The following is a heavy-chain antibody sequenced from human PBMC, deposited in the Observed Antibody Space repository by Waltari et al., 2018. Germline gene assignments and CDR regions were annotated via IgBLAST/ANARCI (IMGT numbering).Heavy chain of an antibody. Sequence: QVQLQESGPGLVKPSETLSLTCTVSGGSISSYYWSWIRQPPGKGLEWIGYIYYSGSTNYNPSLKSRVTISVDTSKNQFSLKLSSVTAADTAVYYCARGVTIFGVVTHYYYGMDVWGQGTTVTVSS. J-gene: IGHJ6*02. D-gene: IGHD3-3*01. CDR1: GGSISSYY. CDR2: IYYSGST. V-gene: IGHV4-59*01. CDR3: ARGVTIFGVVTHYYYGMDV.